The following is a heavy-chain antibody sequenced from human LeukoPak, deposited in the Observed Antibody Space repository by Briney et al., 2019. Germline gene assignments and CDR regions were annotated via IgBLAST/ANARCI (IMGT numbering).Heavy chain of an antibody. V-gene: IGHV3-15*01. CDR1: GFTFSNAW. CDR3: TTDHAQKSRYYYYYYYMDV. J-gene: IGHJ6*03. Sequence: GGSLRLPCAASGFTFSNAWMSWVRQAPGKGLEWVGRIKSKTDGGTTDYAAPVKGRFTISRDDSKNTLYLQMNSLKTEDTAVYYCTTDHAQKSRYYYYYYYMDVWGKGTTVTVSS. CDR2: IKSKTDGGTT.